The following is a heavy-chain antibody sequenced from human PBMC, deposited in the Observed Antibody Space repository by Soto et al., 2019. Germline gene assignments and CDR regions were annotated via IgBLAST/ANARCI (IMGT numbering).Heavy chain of an antibody. J-gene: IGHJ4*02. CDR2: IYYSGST. D-gene: IGHD3-3*01. CDR1: GGSVSSCSYY. Sequence: SATLSLTCAVSGGSVSSCSYYWSCIRQPPGKGLEWIGYIYYSGSTNYNPSLKSRVTISVDTSKNQFSLKLSSVTAADTAVYYCARGDTFFGVVIIKYWGRGPLVTVSS. V-gene: IGHV4-61*01. CDR3: ARGDTFFGVVIIKY.